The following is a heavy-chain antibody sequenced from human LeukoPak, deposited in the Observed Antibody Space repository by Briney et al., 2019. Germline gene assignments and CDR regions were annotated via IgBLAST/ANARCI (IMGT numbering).Heavy chain of an antibody. V-gene: IGHV4-59*01. CDR3: ARSELLWFGGVNSGFDY. Sequence: SETLSLTCTVAGGSISSYYWSWIRQPPGKGLEWIGFVYYSGCNNYNPSLKSRASISVDTSKNQFSLKLSSVTAADTAVYYCARSELLWFGGVNSGFDYWGQGTLVTVSS. D-gene: IGHD3-10*01. CDR2: VYYSGCN. J-gene: IGHJ4*02. CDR1: GGSISSYY.